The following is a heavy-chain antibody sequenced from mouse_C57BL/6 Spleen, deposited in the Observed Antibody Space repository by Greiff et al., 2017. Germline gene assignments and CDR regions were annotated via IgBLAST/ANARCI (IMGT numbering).Heavy chain of an antibody. Sequence: QVQLQQPGTELVKPGASVTLSCKASGYTFTDYEMHWVKQTPVHGLEWIGAIDPETGGTAYNQKFKGKAILTADKSSSTAYMKLRSLTSEDSAVYYCTRKNYGSSWFAYWGQGTLVTVSA. CDR3: TRKNYGSSWFAY. D-gene: IGHD1-1*01. CDR2: IDPETGGT. CDR1: GYTFTDYE. J-gene: IGHJ3*01. V-gene: IGHV1-15*01.